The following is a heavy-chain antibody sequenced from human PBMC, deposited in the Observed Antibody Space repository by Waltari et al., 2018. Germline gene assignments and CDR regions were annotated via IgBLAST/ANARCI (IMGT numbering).Heavy chain of an antibody. CDR3: ARGRYYDFWSARPYYYYYMDV. CDR2: IIPIFGTA. J-gene: IGHJ6*03. Sequence: QVQLVQSGAEVKKPGSSVKVSCKASGGTFSSYAISWVRQAPGQGLEWMGGIIPIFGTANYAQKCQGRVTITTDESTSTAYMELSSLRSEDTAVYYCARGRYYDFWSARPYYYYYMDVWGKGTTVTVSS. CDR1: GGTFSSYA. D-gene: IGHD3-3*01. V-gene: IGHV1-69*05.